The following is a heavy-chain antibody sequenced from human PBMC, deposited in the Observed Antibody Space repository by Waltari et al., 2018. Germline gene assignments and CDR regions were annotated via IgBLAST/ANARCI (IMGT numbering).Heavy chain of an antibody. D-gene: IGHD4-17*01. Sequence: EVQLVESGGGLIQPGGSLRLSCAASGFTVSSNYMSWVRPAPGKGLEWVSVIYSGGSTYYADSVKGRFTISRDNSKNTLYLQMNSLRAEDTAVYYCARGSDYGDYDTVFDYWGQGTLVTVSS. CDR1: GFTVSSNY. V-gene: IGHV3-53*01. CDR2: IYSGGST. CDR3: ARGSDYGDYDTVFDY. J-gene: IGHJ4*02.